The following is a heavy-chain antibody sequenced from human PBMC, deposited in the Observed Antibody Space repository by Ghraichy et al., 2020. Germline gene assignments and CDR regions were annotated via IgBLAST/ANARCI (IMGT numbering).Heavy chain of an antibody. J-gene: IGHJ6*03. V-gene: IGHV3-48*01. Sequence: GGSLRLSCAASGFTFRSYSMNWVRQAPGKGLEWVSHISSRGSSINYADSVKGRFTISRDNAKNSLYLQMNSLRAEDTAVYYCVTFEYEYYMDVWGKGTTVTVSS. CDR1: GFTFRSYS. CDR3: VTFEYEYYMDV. CDR2: ISSRGSSI. D-gene: IGHD2/OR15-2a*01.